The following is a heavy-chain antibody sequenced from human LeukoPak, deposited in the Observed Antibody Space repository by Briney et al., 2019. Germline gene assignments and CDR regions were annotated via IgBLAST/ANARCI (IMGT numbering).Heavy chain of an antibody. J-gene: IGHJ5*02. CDR2: INPSGGST. V-gene: IGHV1-46*01. Sequence: ASVKVSCKASGYTFTSYYMNWVRQAPGQGLEWMGIINPSGGSTSYAQKFQGRVTMTRDTSTSTAYMELRSLRSDDTAVYYCARDRDGYNLDWFDPWGQGTLVTVSS. CDR3: ARDRDGYNLDWFDP. CDR1: GYTFTSYY. D-gene: IGHD5-12*01.